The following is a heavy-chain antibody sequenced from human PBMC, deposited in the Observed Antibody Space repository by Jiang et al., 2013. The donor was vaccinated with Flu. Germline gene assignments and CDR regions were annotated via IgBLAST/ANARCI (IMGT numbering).Heavy chain of an antibody. J-gene: IGHJ3*02. CDR2: ISAYNGNT. V-gene: IGHV1-18*04. Sequence: SGYTFTTTGIIWVRQAPGQGLEWMGWISAYNGNTNYVQKVQGRVTMTTDTSTSTAYMELRSLRSDDTAVYFCARGGADRASSHAFDIWGHGTMVTVSS. D-gene: IGHD2-15*01. CDR3: ARGGADRASSHAFDI. CDR1: GYTFTTTG.